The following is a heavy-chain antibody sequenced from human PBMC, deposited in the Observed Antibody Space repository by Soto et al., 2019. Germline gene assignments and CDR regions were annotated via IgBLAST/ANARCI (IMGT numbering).Heavy chain of an antibody. CDR2: ISGSGGGT. D-gene: IGHD5-18*01. J-gene: IGHJ4*02. Sequence: PGGSLRLSCAASGFTFSSYAMNWVRQAPGKGLEWVSGISGSGGGTYYADSVKGRFTISRDNSGNTLYLQMNSLRAEDTALYYCAKEQKGYSYGSFDYWGQGTLVTVSS. CDR1: GFTFSSYA. V-gene: IGHV3-23*01. CDR3: AKEQKGYSYGSFDY.